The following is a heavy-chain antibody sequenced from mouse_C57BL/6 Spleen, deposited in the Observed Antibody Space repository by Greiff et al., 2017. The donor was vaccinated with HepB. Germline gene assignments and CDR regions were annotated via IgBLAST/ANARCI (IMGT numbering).Heavy chain of an antibody. V-gene: IGHV5-9-1*02. CDR3: TRERIPYYYGSTYWYFDV. CDR2: ISSGGDYI. J-gene: IGHJ1*03. Sequence: EVQLVESGEGLVKPGGSLKLSCAASGFTFSSYAMSWVRQTPEKRLEWVAYISSGGDYIYYADTVKGRFTISRDNARNTLYLQMSSLKSEDTAMYYCTRERIPYYYGSTYWYFDVWGTGTTVTVSS. CDR1: GFTFSSYA. D-gene: IGHD1-1*01.